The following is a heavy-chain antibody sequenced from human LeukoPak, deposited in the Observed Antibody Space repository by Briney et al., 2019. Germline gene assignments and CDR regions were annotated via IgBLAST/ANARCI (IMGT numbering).Heavy chain of an antibody. J-gene: IGHJ4*02. CDR2: IYSGGST. CDR3: AKEDRSDSSGYNDY. CDR1: GFTVSSNY. Sequence: GGSLRLSCAASGFTVSSNYMSWVRQAPGKGLEWVSVIYSGGSTYYADSVKGRFTISRDNSKNTVYLQINNLRAEDTAVYYCAKEDRSDSSGYNDYWGQGTLLTVSS. V-gene: IGHV3-53*01. D-gene: IGHD3-22*01.